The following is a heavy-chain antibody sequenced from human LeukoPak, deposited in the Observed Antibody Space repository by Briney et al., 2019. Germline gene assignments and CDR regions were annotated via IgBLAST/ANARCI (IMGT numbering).Heavy chain of an antibody. J-gene: IGHJ4*02. CDR2: INPSGGST. V-gene: IGHV1-46*01. D-gene: IGHD6-6*01. Sequence: ASVKVSCKASGYTFTSYYMHWVRQAPGQGLEWMGIINPSGGSTSYAQNFQGRVTMTRNTSISTAYMELSSLRSEDTAVYYCARRGIAAPDYWGQGTLVTVSS. CDR3: ARRGIAAPDY. CDR1: GYTFTSYY.